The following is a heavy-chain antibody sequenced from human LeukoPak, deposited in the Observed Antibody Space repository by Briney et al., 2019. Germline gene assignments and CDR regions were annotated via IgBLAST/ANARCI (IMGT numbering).Heavy chain of an antibody. CDR1: VYTFTDYY. V-gene: IGHV1-2*02. Sequence: ASVKVSCKTSVYTFTDYYMHWVRQAPGRGLEWMGWISPKRGDTKYAQKFQVRVTMTRDTSISTAYMELSSLRSDDTAVYYCARGVATSRTSSFDYWGQGTLVTVSS. CDR2: ISPKRGDT. D-gene: IGHD5-12*01. J-gene: IGHJ4*02. CDR3: ARGVATSRTSSFDY.